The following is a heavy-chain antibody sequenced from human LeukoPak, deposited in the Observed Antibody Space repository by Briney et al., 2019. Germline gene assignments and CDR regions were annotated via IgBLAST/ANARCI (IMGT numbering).Heavy chain of an antibody. J-gene: IGHJ5*02. CDR1: GFTVSSNY. D-gene: IGHD5-18*01. CDR3: AREGENVDTAMVFDP. V-gene: IGHV3-30*03. Sequence: PGGSLRLSCAASGFTVSSNYMSWVRQAPGKGLEWVAVISYDGSNKYYADSVKGRFTISRDNSKNTLYLQMNSLRAEDTAVYYCAREGENVDTAMVFDPWGQGTLVTVSS. CDR2: ISYDGSNK.